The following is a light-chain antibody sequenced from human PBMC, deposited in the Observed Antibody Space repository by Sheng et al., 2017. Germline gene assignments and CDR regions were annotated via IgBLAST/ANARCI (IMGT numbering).Light chain of an antibody. V-gene: IGKV3-20*01. Sequence: EIVLTQSPGTLSLSPGERATLSCRASQTLSGGYLAWYQQKPGQAPRLLIYGASSGATGIPDRFSGSGSGTDFSLTISRLEPEDFAVYYCQQYGNSPYTFGQGTKLEI. CDR2: GAS. J-gene: IGKJ2*01. CDR3: QQYGNSPYT. CDR1: QTLSGGY.